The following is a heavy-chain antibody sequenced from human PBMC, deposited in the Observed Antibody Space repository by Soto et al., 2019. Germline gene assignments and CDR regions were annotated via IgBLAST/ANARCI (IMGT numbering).Heavy chain of an antibody. CDR2: IIPIFGTA. CDR1: GGTFSSYA. J-gene: IGHJ6*02. V-gene: IGHV1-69*13. CDR3: ARGHPHEFGELSHYYYGMDV. Sequence: ASVKVSCKASGGTFSSYAISWVRQAPGQGLEWMGGIIPIFGTANYAQKFQGRVTITADESTSTAYMELSSLRAEDTAVYYCARGHPHEFGELSHYYYGMDVWGQGTTVTVSS. D-gene: IGHD3-10*01.